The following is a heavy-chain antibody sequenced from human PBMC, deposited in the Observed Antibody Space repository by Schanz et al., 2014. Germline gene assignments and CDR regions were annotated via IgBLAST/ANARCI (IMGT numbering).Heavy chain of an antibody. V-gene: IGHV3-33*08. D-gene: IGHD1-1*01. J-gene: IGHJ4*02. CDR2: IWSDGSGK. CDR3: ARGTDWNLHY. CDR1: GFTFSDYY. Sequence: VQLVESGGGLVQPGGSLRLSCAASGFTFSDYYMSWIRQAPGKGLEWVAVIWSDGSGKYYADSVKGRFTISRDSPKNTLYLQMNSLRAGDTAVYYCARGTDWNLHYWGQGALVTVSS.